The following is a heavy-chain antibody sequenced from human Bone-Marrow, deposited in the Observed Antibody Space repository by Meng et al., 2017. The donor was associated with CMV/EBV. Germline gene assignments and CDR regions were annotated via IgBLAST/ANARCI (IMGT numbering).Heavy chain of an antibody. Sequence: SETLSLTCAVSGDSISSNKWWSWVRQPPGKGLEWIGEIYHSGSTNYNPSLKSRVTISVDKSKNQFSLKLSSVTAADTAVYYCARGGGIVPAAIQDYYYYYGMDVWGQGTTVTVSS. CDR1: GDSISSNKW. J-gene: IGHJ6*02. V-gene: IGHV4-4*02. D-gene: IGHD2-2*02. CDR3: ARGGGIVPAAIQDYYYYYGMDV. CDR2: IYHSGST.